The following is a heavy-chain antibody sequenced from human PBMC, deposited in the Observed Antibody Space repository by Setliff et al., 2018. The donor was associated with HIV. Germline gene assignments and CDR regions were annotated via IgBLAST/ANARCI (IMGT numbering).Heavy chain of an antibody. CDR2: IYHNGIT. J-gene: IGHJ4*02. CDR1: GGSVRSDDYY. CDR3: ARRIYGNNAYFDY. V-gene: IGHV4-39*07. D-gene: IGHD4-17*01. Sequence: TSETLSLTCTVFGGSVRSDDYYWGWIRQPPGKGLEWIGSIYHNGITYYNPSLKSRVTISVDTSQNQFSLKLSSVTAADTAIYYCARRIYGNNAYFDYWSQGTLVTVSS.